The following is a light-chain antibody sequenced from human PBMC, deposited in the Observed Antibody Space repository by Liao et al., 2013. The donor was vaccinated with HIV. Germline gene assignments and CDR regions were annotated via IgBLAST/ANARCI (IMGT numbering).Light chain of an antibody. CDR1: NIVTKS. CDR2: YDS. CDR3: QVWSRSDLRGV. V-gene: IGLV3-21*04. Sequence: SYVLTQPPSVSVAPGKTATITCGGNNIVTKSVHWYQQKPGQAPVVVIYYDSDRPSGVPERFSGSRSGNTATLTISGVEAGDEADYFCQVWSRSDLRGVFGGGTRLTVL. J-gene: IGLJ3*02.